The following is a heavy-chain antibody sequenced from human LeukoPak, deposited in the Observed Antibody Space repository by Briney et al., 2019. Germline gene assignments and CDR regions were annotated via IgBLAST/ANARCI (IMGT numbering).Heavy chain of an antibody. J-gene: IGHJ4*02. V-gene: IGHV4-34*01. D-gene: IGHD2-15*01. CDR1: GGSFIAYF. Sequence: SETLSLTCAVYGGSFIAYFWSWVRQRPWKGLGWSCEIKHIGSTYYTPSLKCRVAFSVEGSKNDFSLNLTSVISVATAVYYLVLGVDNFEYWGQG. CDR3: VLGVDNFEY. CDR2: IKHIGST.